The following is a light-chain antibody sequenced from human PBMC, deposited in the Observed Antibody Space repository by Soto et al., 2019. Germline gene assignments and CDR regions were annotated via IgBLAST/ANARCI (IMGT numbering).Light chain of an antibody. CDR3: GTDHGSGDNFVVV. CDR2: VGAGGIVG. Sequence: QSVLTQPPSASASLGASVTLTCTLSSGYRNYKVDWYQQRLGKGPRFVMRVGAGGIVGSKGDGIPDRFSVLAAGLNRYLTIMNIQHEDESDYHCGTDHGSGDNFVVVFGGGTKVTVL. CDR1: SGYRNYK. V-gene: IGLV9-49*01. J-gene: IGLJ3*02.